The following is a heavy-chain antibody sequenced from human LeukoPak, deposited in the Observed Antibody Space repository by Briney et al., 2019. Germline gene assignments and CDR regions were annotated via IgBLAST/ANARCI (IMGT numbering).Heavy chain of an antibody. CDR1: GFTYSSYS. CDR3: ARDLAVTHGMDV. D-gene: IGHD2-21*02. V-gene: IGHV3-21*01. J-gene: IGHJ6*02. CDR2: ISSSSSYI. Sequence: GGSLRLYCAASGFTYSSYSMNWVRPAPGKGLEWVSSISSSSSYIYSADSVPGRFTISRDNAKNSLYMQMNSLRAEDTAVYCCARDLAVTHGMDVWGQGTTVTVSS.